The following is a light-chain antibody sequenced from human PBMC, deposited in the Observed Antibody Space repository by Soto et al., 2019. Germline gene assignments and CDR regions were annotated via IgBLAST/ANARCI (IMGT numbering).Light chain of an antibody. Sequence: QSVLTPPPSVSGAPGQSVTISCTGSSSNIGAGYDVHWYQQLPGTAPKLLMYGNNIRPSGVPDRFSDSKSGTSASLAITGLQAEDEAAYFCQSYDSSLRGLVFGGGTQLTVL. J-gene: IGLJ2*01. CDR1: SSNIGAGYD. CDR3: QSYDSSLRGLV. V-gene: IGLV1-40*01. CDR2: GNN.